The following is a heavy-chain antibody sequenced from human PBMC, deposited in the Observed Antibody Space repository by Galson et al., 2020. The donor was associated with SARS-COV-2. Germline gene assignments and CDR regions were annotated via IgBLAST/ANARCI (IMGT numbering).Heavy chain of an antibody. CDR1: GGSFSGYY. V-gene: IGHV4-34*01. CDR3: AGGDGGSFDD. Sequence: SETLSLTCAVSGGSFSGYYWSWIRQPPGKGLEWIGAINHSGSTNYNPYLKSRVTISVDTSKNQYSRQQSSVPAADAAVYYCAGGDGGSFDDWGQGTLVTVSS. CDR2: INHSGST. J-gene: IGHJ4*01.